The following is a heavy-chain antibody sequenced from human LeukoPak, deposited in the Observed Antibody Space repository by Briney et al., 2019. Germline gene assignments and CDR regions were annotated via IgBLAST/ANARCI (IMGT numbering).Heavy chain of an antibody. CDR1: GFTFDDYG. D-gene: IGHD4-23*01. CDR3: ARVLGGNRRSGRYFDY. CDR2: INWNGGST. Sequence: AGGSLRLSCAASGFTFDDYGMSWVRQARGKGLEWVSGINWNGGSTGYADSVKGRFTISRDNAKNSLYLQVNSLRAEDTALYYCARVLGGNRRSGRYFDYWGQGTLVTVSS. J-gene: IGHJ4*02. V-gene: IGHV3-20*04.